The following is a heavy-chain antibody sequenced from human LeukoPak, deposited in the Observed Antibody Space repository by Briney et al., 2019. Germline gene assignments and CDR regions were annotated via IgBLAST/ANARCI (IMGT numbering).Heavy chain of an antibody. V-gene: IGHV3-30*02. D-gene: IGHD3-10*01. CDR2: IRYDGSNK. J-gene: IGHJ4*02. CDR1: GFTFSSYG. Sequence: GGSLRLSCAASGFTFSSYGMHWFRQAPGKGLEWVAFIRYDGSNKYYADSVKGRFTISRDNSKNTLYLQMNSLRAEDTAVYYCAKGSKYYGSGSSDYWGQGTLVTVSS. CDR3: AKGSKYYGSGSSDY.